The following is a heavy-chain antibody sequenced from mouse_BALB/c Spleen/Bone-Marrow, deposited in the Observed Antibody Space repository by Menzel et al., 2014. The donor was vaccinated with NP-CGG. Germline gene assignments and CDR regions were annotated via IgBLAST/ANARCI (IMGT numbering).Heavy chain of an antibody. Sequence: VQLVESGAELVRPGTSVKVSCKASGYAFTNYRIEWVKPRPGQGLEWIGVINPGSGGANYNEKFKGKATLTADKSSSTAYMQLYSLTSDDSAVYFCARDGRITTEGFAYWGQGTLVTVSA. D-gene: IGHD2-4*01. CDR3: ARDGRITTEGFAY. J-gene: IGHJ3*01. CDR1: GYAFTNYR. V-gene: IGHV1-54*01. CDR2: INPGSGGA.